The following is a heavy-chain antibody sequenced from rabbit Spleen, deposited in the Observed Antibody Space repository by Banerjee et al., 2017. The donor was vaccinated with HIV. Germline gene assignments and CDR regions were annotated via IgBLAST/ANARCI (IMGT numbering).Heavy chain of an antibody. Sequence: QEQVKETGGGLVQPGGSLTLSCKASGFDFRRYYLTWVRQAPGKGLEWIGINDVGEGNTDYAGWVNGRFIMSRPSSTTVTLQMTRLTVADTATYFCARDTGTSFSANGKDLWGPGTLVTVS. J-gene: IGHJ6*01. V-gene: IGHV1S45*01. CDR1: GFDFRRYYL. D-gene: IGHD7-1*01. CDR3: ARDTGTSFSANGKDL. CDR2: NDVGEGNT.